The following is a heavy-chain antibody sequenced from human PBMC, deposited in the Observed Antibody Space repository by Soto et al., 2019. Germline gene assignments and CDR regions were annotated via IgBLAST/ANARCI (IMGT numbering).Heavy chain of an antibody. V-gene: IGHV1-18*01. CDR3: AKDFLQDWGQDYYYGMDV. D-gene: IGHD7-27*01. J-gene: IGHJ6*02. Sequence: ASVKVSCKASGYMFTSYGISWVRQAPGQGLEWMGWISAHNGNTKNAQKFQGRVTMTTDTSTSTAYMELRSLRSDDTAVYYCAKDFLQDWGQDYYYGMDVWGQGTTVTVSS. CDR2: ISAHNGNT. CDR1: GYMFTSYG.